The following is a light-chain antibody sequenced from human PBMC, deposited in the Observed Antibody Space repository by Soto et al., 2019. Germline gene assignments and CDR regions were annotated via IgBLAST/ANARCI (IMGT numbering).Light chain of an antibody. J-gene: IGKJ4*01. CDR2: DAS. Sequence: EIVLPHSHATISFSPLEICPLSFLCSQSVSSYLAWYQQKPGQAPRLLIYDASNRATGIPARFSGSGSGTDFTLTIRSLEPEDFAVYYCQQSSNWPRGNFGGGNTGDIK. CDR3: QQSSNWPRGN. CDR1: QSVSSY. V-gene: IGKV3-11*01.